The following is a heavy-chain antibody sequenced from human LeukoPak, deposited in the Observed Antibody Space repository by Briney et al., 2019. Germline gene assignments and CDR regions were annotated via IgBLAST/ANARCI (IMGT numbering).Heavy chain of an antibody. J-gene: IGHJ5*02. CDR3: ASSLYDSGGYYSNWFDP. D-gene: IGHD3-22*01. CDR1: GGSFSGYY. Sequence: SETLSLTCAVYGGSFSGYYWSWIRQPPGKGLEWIGEINHSGSTNYNPSLKSRVTISVDTSKNQFSLKLSSVTAADTAVYYCASSLYDSGGYYSNWFDPWGQGTLVTVSS. V-gene: IGHV4-34*01. CDR2: INHSGST.